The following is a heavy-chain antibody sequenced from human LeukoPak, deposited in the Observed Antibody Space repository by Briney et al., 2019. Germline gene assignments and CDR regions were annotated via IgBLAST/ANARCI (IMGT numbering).Heavy chain of an antibody. CDR3: AREEDIVVVPAALYYYYMDV. CDR2: IYTSGST. D-gene: IGHD2-2*01. J-gene: IGHJ6*03. Sequence: PSQTLSLTCTVPGGSISSGSYYWSWIRQPAGKGLEWIGRIYTSGSTNYNPSLKSRGTIAVDTSKNQFSLKLISVSAADTAVYCCAREEDIVVVPAALYYYYMDVWGKGTTVTVSS. V-gene: IGHV4-61*02. CDR1: GGSISSGSYY.